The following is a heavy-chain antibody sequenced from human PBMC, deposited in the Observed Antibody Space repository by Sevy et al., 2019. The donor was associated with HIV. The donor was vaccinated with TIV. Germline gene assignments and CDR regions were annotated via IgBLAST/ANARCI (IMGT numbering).Heavy chain of an antibody. CDR3: ARVRGGTTAYYYYYTMDV. D-gene: IGHD4-17*01. Sequence: GGSLRLSCAASGFSLSDYAIHWARQGPVKGLEWLTVISFDGGNKYYADSVKGRFTISRENSKNTVSLQMNSLRADDTAVYYCARVRGGTTAYYYYYTMDVWGQGTTVTVSS. CDR1: GFSLSDYA. J-gene: IGHJ6*02. V-gene: IGHV3-30-3*01. CDR2: ISFDGGNK.